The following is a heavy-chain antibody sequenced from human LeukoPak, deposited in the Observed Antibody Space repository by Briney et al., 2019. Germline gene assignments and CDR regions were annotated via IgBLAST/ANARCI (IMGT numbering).Heavy chain of an antibody. J-gene: IGHJ4*02. Sequence: GASVKVSCKASGYTFTSYAMHWVRQAPGQRLEWMGWMNPNSGNTGYAQKFQGRVTMTRNTSISTAYMELSSLRSEDTAVYYCARVPTRYCSSTSCSGHWGQGTLVTVSS. D-gene: IGHD2-2*01. CDR3: ARVPTRYCSSTSCSGH. CDR1: GYTFTSYA. V-gene: IGHV1-8*02. CDR2: MNPNSGNT.